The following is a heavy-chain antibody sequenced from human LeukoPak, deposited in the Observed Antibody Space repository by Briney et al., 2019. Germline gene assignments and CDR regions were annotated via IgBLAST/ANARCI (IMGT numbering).Heavy chain of an antibody. CDR2: ISYDGSNK. V-gene: IGHV3-30*03. CDR1: GFTFSSYG. CDR3: TRGSSWPPLDY. Sequence: PGRSLRLSCAASGFTFSSYGMHWVRQAPGKGLEWVAVISYDGSNKYYADSVKGRFTISRDNAKNTLYLEMNSLRAEDTAVYYCTRGSSWPPLDYWGQGTLVTVSS. D-gene: IGHD6-13*01. J-gene: IGHJ4*02.